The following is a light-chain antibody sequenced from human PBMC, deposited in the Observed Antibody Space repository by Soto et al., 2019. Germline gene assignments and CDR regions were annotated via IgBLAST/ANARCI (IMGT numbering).Light chain of an antibody. Sequence: EIVMTQSPATVSVSPRERDPLSCSASQSVSSNLAWYQQKPGQAPRLLIYGASTRATGIPARFSGSGSGTEFTLTISSLQSEDFAVYYCQQYNNWPPITFGQGTRLEIK. J-gene: IGKJ5*01. CDR1: QSVSSN. V-gene: IGKV3-15*01. CDR3: QQYNNWPPIT. CDR2: GAS.